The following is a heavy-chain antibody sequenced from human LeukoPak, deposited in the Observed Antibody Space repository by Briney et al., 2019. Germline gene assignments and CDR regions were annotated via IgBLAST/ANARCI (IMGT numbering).Heavy chain of an antibody. V-gene: IGHV4-39*07. CDR2: IYYSGST. D-gene: IGHD2-2*01. Sequence: PSETLSLTCTVSGGSISSSSYYWGWIRQPPGKGLEWIGSIYYSGSTYYNPSLKSRVTISVDRSKNQFSLKLSSVTAADTAVYYCARGLELGYCSSTSCRWGQGTLVTVS. CDR1: GGSISSSSYY. J-gene: IGHJ4*02. CDR3: ARGLELGYCSSTSCR.